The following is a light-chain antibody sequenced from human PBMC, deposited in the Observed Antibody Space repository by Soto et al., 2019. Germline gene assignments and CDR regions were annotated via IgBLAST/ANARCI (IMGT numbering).Light chain of an antibody. J-gene: IGKJ1*01. CDR3: PRRESWLRT. CDR1: QSVSSL. V-gene: IGKV3-11*01. Sequence: EIELTKSPDTLSLSIGERATMSCRASQSVSSLLAWYQQKPGQAPRLLIYQASIWATGIPARFSDSGSGTDFTFTISVLQPEDFALYYCPRRESWLRTFGHGTKVDTK. CDR2: QAS.